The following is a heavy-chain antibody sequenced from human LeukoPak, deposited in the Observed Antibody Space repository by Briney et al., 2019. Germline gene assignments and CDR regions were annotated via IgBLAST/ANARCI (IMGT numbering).Heavy chain of an antibody. CDR1: GFTFSSHW. J-gene: IGHJ4*02. CDR2: INGDGRRI. V-gene: IGHV3-74*03. CDR3: ARDRPDGRTSFDY. Sequence: GGSLRLSCAASGFTFSSHWMHWVRQVPGKGLVWVSRINGDGRRITYADSVKGRFTISRDNAKNTLFLQMGSLRAEGTALYYCARDRPDGRTSFDYWGLGTLVTVSS. D-gene: IGHD1-14*01.